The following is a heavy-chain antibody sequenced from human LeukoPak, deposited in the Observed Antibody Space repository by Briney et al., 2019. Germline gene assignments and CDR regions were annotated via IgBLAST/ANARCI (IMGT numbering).Heavy chain of an antibody. CDR3: ALVRGADRAFDY. CDR2: ISGSGGST. Sequence: GGSLRLSCAASGFTFSNYAMNWVRQAPGKGLEWVSAISGSGGSTYYADSVKGRFTISRDNSKNTLYLQMNSLRAEDTAVYYCALVRGADRAFDYWGQGTLVTVSS. D-gene: IGHD3-10*01. CDR1: GFTFSNYA. J-gene: IGHJ4*02. V-gene: IGHV3-23*01.